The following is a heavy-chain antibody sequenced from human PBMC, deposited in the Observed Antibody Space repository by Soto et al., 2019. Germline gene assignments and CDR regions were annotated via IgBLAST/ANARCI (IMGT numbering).Heavy chain of an antibody. V-gene: IGHV3-49*03. D-gene: IGHD3-22*01. CDR2: IRSKAYGGTT. CDR1: WFTFCDYA. J-gene: IGHJ5*02. CDR3: STNYYDSSGYDNWFDP. Sequence: GALRLSLSTFWFTFCDYAISWFPPGPGEGAEWVGFIRSKAYGGTTHYAASVKGRFTISRDDSKSIAYLQMNSLKTEDTAVYYCSTNYYDSSGYDNWFDPWGQGTLVTVSS.